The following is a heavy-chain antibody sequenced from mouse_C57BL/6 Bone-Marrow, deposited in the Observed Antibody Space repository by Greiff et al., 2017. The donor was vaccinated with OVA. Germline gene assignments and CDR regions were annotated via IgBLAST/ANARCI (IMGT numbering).Heavy chain of an antibody. CDR2: IDPANGNT. D-gene: IGHD2-5*01. CDR1: GFNIKNTY. CDR3: ARKGAYYSNYGVAY. J-gene: IGHJ3*01. Sequence: EVQLQQSVAELVRPGASVKLSCTASGFNIKNTYMHWVKQRPEQGLEWIGRIDPANGNTKYAPKFQGQATLTADTSSNTPYLQLSSLTSEDTGSYYWARKGAYYSNYGVAYWGQGTLVTVSA. V-gene: IGHV14-3*01.